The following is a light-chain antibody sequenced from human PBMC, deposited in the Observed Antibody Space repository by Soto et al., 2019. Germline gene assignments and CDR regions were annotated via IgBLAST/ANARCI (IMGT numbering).Light chain of an antibody. Sequence: EIVVTQSPATLSLSRWEIATLSCGASQSVSSHLAWYQQKPGQSPRLLIYDASTRATGIPARFSGSGSGPDFTLTISSLQPEDFAAYYCQQSYSTPRTFGGGTKVDIK. J-gene: IGKJ4*01. CDR2: DAS. V-gene: IGKV3-11*01. CDR3: QQSYSTPRT. CDR1: QSVSSH.